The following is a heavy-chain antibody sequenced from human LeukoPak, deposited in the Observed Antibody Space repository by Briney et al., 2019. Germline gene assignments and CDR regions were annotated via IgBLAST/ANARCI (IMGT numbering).Heavy chain of an antibody. J-gene: IGHJ4*02. CDR1: GGSFSGYY. Sequence: SETLSLTCAVYGGSFSGYYLRWIRQPPGKGLEWIGEINHSGSTNYNPSLKSRVTISVDTSKNQFSLKLSSVTAADTAVYYCARSARPYYYGSGKIDYWGQGTLVTVSS. D-gene: IGHD3-10*01. CDR3: ARSARPYYYGSGKIDY. V-gene: IGHV4-34*01. CDR2: INHSGST.